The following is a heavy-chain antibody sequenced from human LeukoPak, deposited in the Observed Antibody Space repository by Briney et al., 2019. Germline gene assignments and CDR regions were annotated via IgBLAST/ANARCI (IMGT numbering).Heavy chain of an antibody. J-gene: IGHJ4*02. CDR1: GYTFTSYD. Sequence: ASVKVSCKASGYTFTSYDINWVRQATGQGLEWMGWMNPNSGNTGYAQKFQGRVTMTRNTSISTAYMELSSLRSEDTAVYYCARGDGELVVIPFDYWGQGTLVTVSS. CDR2: MNPNSGNT. D-gene: IGHD3-22*01. V-gene: IGHV1-8*01. CDR3: ARGDGELVVIPFDY.